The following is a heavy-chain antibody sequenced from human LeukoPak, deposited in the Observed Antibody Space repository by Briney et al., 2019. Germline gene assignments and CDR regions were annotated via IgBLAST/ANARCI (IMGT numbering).Heavy chain of an antibody. D-gene: IGHD6-13*01. Sequence: SETLSLTCTVSGGSISSYYWSWIRQPPGKGLEWIGYIYYSGSTNYNPSLKSRVTISVDTSKNQFSLKLSSVTAADTAVYYCAALSASSSWYVAYWGQGTLVTVSS. CDR1: GGSISSYY. CDR2: IYYSGST. CDR3: AALSASSSWYVAY. V-gene: IGHV4-59*01. J-gene: IGHJ4*02.